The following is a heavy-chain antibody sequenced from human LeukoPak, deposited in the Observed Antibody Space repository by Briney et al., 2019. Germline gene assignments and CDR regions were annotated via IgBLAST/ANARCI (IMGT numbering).Heavy chain of an antibody. CDR1: GFTFSSYI. D-gene: IGHD3-22*01. CDR3: AIQPPRYYDSPI. CDR2: ISGSGSSA. Sequence: PGGSLRLSCAASGFTFSSYIMAWVRQAPGKGLEWVSTISGSGSSAYYADSVKGRFTISRDNSKNTLYLQMNSLRAEDTAVYYCAIQPPRYYDSPIWGQGTMVTVSS. J-gene: IGHJ3*02. V-gene: IGHV3-23*01.